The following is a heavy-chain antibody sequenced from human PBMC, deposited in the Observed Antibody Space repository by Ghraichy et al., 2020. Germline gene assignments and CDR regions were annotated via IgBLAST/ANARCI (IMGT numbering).Heavy chain of an antibody. J-gene: IGHJ3*02. CDR2: IRYDGSNK. D-gene: IGHD2-15*01. Sequence: GGSLRLSCAASGFTFSSYGMHWVRQAPGKGLEWVAFIRYDGSNKYYADSVKGRFTISRDNSKNTLYLQMNSLRAEDTAVYYCAKAQRIIGSELVDDAFDIWGQGTMVTVSS. CDR3: AKAQRIIGSELVDDAFDI. CDR1: GFTFSSYG. V-gene: IGHV3-30*02.